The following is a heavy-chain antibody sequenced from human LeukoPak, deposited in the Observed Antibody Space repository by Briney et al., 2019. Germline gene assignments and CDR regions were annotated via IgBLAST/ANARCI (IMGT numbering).Heavy chain of an antibody. J-gene: IGHJ5*02. CDR3: TRDRSGYYYNWFDP. CDR2: IRSKAYGGTT. Sequence: GGSLRLSCTASGFTLGDYTMNWVRQAPGKGLEWVGFIRSKAYGGTTEYAASVKGRFTISRDDSKTIAYLQMNSLKTEDTALYYCTRDRSGYYYNWFDPWGQGTLVTVSS. V-gene: IGHV3-49*04. CDR1: GFTLGDYT. D-gene: IGHD3-22*01.